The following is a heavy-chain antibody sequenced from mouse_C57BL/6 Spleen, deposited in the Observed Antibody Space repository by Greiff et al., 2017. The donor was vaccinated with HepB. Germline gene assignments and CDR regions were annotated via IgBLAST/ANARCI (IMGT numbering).Heavy chain of an antibody. J-gene: IGHJ2*01. V-gene: IGHV1-50*01. CDR3: ARSGALGSSGLDY. D-gene: IGHD3-2*02. Sequence: QVHVKQPGAELVKPGASVKLSCKASGYTFTSYWMQWVKQRPGQGLEWIGEIDPSDSYTNYNQKFKGKATLTVDTSSSTAYMQLSSLTSEDSAVYYCARSGALGSSGLDYWGQGTTLTVSS. CDR2: IDPSDSYT. CDR1: GYTFTSYW.